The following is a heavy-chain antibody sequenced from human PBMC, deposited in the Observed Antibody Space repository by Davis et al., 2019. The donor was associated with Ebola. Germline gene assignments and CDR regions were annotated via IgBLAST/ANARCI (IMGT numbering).Heavy chain of an antibody. V-gene: IGHV3-66*01. CDR1: GFTVSYNY. CDR2: IYSGGTT. D-gene: IGHD3-22*01. CDR3: AKEKSFDYEDSTGYFTDD. J-gene: IGHJ4*02. Sequence: GESLKISCAASGFTVSYNYMSWVRQAPGKGLEWVSVIYSGGTTYYSDSVKGRVTISRDNSNNTVYLQMLSLRAEDTAVYYCAKEKSFDYEDSTGYFTDDWGQGTLVTVSS.